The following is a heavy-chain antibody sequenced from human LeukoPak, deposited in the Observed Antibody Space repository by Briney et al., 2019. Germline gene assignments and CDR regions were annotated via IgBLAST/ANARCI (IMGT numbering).Heavy chain of an antibody. CDR3: ARERGGYCSGGSCYHFDY. D-gene: IGHD2-15*01. Sequence: GDSDTRYTPSFQGQVTISADNSISTAYLQWSSLKASDTAMYYCARERGGYCSGGSCYHFDYWGQGTLVTVSS. J-gene: IGHJ4*02. V-gene: IGHV5-51*01. CDR2: GDSDT.